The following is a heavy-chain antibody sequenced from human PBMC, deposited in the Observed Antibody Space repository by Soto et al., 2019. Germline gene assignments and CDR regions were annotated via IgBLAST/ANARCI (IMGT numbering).Heavy chain of an antibody. Sequence: SETLSLTCTVSGGSISSFYWGWIRQPPGKGLEWIGYIYYTGSTNYNPSLKSRLTISVDTSKNQSSLKLSPVTAADTAVYYCAGLARGVHSWLDPGGQETLVTVPS. CDR1: GGSISSFY. CDR2: IYYTGST. V-gene: IGHV4-59*08. CDR3: AGLARGVHSWLDP. D-gene: IGHD3-10*01. J-gene: IGHJ5*02.